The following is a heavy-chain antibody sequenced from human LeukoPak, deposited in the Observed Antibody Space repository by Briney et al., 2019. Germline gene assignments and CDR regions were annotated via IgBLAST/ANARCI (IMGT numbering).Heavy chain of an antibody. CDR3: ARKDGSDDAFDV. CDR2: ISSSGSYI. V-gene: IGHV3-21*01. Sequence: GGSLRLSCAASGFTFDDYAMHWVRQAPGKGLEWVSSISSSGSYIYYADSVKGRFTISRDNAKNSLDLRMNSLGADDTAVYYCARKDGSDDAFDVWGQGTMVTVSS. J-gene: IGHJ3*01. D-gene: IGHD5-24*01. CDR1: GFTFDDYA.